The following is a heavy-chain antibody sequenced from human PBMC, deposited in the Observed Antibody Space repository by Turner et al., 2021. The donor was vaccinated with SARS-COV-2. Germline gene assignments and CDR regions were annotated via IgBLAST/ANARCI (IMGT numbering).Heavy chain of an antibody. D-gene: IGHD6-6*01. CDR2: VNPNSGVT. V-gene: IGHV1-2*02. CDR1: GYTFTTYY. J-gene: IGHJ6*02. CDR3: ARERTIAARPRSDGYYGMDV. Sequence: QEQLVQSGAEVKTPGASVRVPCKTSGYTFTTYYIHWVRQAPGQSLEWVGWVNPNSGVTNFAQKFQGRLTMTLDTSIDTTYLNLRGLRPDDTAVYFCARERTIAARPRSDGYYGMDVWGQGTTVTVSS.